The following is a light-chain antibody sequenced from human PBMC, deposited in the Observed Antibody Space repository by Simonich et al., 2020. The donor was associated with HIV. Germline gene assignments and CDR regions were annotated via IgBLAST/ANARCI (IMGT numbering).Light chain of an antibody. V-gene: IGKV3-20*01. CDR2: GAS. CDR3: QQYHSTPPT. J-gene: IGKJ4*01. Sequence: EIVLTQSPGTLSLSPGARATLSCRASQSVSSNYLAWYQQISGQAPSLLIYGASSRATCITDRFSGSGSGTDFTLTISSLQAEDVAVYYCQQYHSTPPTFGGGTRVEIK. CDR1: QSVSSNY.